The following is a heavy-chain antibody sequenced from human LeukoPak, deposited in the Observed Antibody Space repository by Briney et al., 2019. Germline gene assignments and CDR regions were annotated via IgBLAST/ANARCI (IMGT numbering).Heavy chain of an antibody. CDR1: GFTFSSYG. Sequence: GGSLRLSCAASGFTFSSYGMHWVRQAPGKGLEWVAVISYDGSNKYYADSVKGRFTISRDNSKNTLYLQMNSLRAEDTAVYYCARERGPYSSGFFDYWGQGTLVTVSS. CDR3: ARERGPYSSGFFDY. V-gene: IGHV3-30*03. CDR2: ISYDGSNK. D-gene: IGHD6-19*01. J-gene: IGHJ4*02.